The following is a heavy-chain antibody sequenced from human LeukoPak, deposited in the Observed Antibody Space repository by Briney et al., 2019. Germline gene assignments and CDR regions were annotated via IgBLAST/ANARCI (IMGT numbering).Heavy chain of an antibody. CDR2: ISSSSSYI. J-gene: IGHJ4*02. V-gene: IGHV3-21*01. D-gene: IGHD3-16*01. CDR1: GFTFSSYS. CDR3: ARSGGKPFDS. Sequence: GGSLRLSCAASGFTFSSYSMNWVRQAPGKGLEWVSSISSSSSYIYYADSVKGRFTISRDNAKNSSHLQMSSLRVEDTAVYYCARSGGKPFDSWGQGTLVTVSS.